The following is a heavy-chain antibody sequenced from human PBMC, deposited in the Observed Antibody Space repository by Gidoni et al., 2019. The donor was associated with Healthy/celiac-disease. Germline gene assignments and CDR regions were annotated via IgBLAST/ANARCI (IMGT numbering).Heavy chain of an antibody. CDR2: IYYRGST. D-gene: IGHD2-21*02. CDR3: ASIRRVYCGGDCYSAYYYGMDV. Sequence: QLQLQESGPGLVQPSEPLSLTCTVSGGSISSSSYYWGWIRRPPGKGLECIGSIYYRGSTCYNPSLKIRVTISGDTSKNQFFLKLSSVTAADTAVYYCASIRRVYCGGDCYSAYYYGMDVWGQGTTVTVSS. CDR1: GGSISSSSYY. V-gene: IGHV4-39*01. J-gene: IGHJ6*02.